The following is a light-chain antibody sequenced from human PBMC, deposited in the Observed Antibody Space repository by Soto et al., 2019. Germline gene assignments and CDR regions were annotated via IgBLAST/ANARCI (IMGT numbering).Light chain of an antibody. Sequence: QSALTQPPSASGSPGQSVTISCTGTSSDVGRYKYVSWYQQYPGKAPKVMIYEVNKRPSGVPDPFSGSKSGNTASLTVSGLQTEDEAHYYCSSFAGSSKLVFGGGTKLTVL. CDR3: SSFAGSSKLV. CDR1: SSDVGRYKY. V-gene: IGLV2-8*01. J-gene: IGLJ3*02. CDR2: EVN.